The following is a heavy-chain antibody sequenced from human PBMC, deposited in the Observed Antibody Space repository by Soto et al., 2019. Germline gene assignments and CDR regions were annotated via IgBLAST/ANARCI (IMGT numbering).Heavy chain of an antibody. Sequence: GGSLRLSCAASGFTFSSYGMHWVRQAPGKGLEWVAVIWYDGSNKYYADSVKGRFTISRDNSKNTLYLQMNSLRAEDTAVYYCARDLQAYYYDSSGIDYWGQGTLVTVSS. CDR1: GFTFSSYG. V-gene: IGHV3-33*01. CDR3: ARDLQAYYYDSSGIDY. J-gene: IGHJ4*02. CDR2: IWYDGSNK. D-gene: IGHD3-22*01.